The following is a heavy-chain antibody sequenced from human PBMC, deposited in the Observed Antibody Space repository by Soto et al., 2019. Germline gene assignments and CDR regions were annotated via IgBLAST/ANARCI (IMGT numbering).Heavy chain of an antibody. Sequence: PGGSLRLSCAASGFTFSSYAMSWVRQAPGKGLEWVSAISGSGGSTYYADSVKGRFTISRDNSKNTLYLQMNSLRAEDTAVYYCAIIGSYYYDSSGYYYYWGQGTLVTVSS. CDR1: GFTFSSYA. D-gene: IGHD3-22*01. CDR3: AIIGSYYYDSSGYYYY. V-gene: IGHV3-23*01. CDR2: ISGSGGST. J-gene: IGHJ4*02.